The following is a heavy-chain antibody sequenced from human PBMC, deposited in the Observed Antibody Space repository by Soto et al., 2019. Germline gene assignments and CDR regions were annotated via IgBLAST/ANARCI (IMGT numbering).Heavy chain of an antibody. Sequence: EVQLVESGGGLVQPGGSLRLSCAASGFTFSTYSMNWVRQAPGKGLAWISFISASGDAIYYADSVRGRFTISRDNAESSLYMQVNSLRDEATAVYYCARLYSTSSVNRWFDPWGQGTLVTVSS. CDR1: GFTFSTYS. CDR2: ISASGDAI. J-gene: IGHJ5*02. V-gene: IGHV3-48*02. D-gene: IGHD6-6*01. CDR3: ARLYSTSSVNRWFDP.